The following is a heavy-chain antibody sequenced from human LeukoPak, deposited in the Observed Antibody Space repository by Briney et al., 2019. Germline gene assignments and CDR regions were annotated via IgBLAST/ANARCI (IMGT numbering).Heavy chain of an antibody. J-gene: IGHJ5*02. Sequence: PSETLSLTCTVSGFSISSYYLSWIRQPPGKGLEWVGYIYYSGSTNYNPSLKSRVTISVDTSKNQFSLKLSSVTAADTAVYYCARTTTAEYSYGYNWFDPWGQGTLVTVSS. CDR1: GFSISSYY. CDR3: ARTTTAEYSYGYNWFDP. CDR2: IYYSGST. D-gene: IGHD5-18*01. V-gene: IGHV4-59*01.